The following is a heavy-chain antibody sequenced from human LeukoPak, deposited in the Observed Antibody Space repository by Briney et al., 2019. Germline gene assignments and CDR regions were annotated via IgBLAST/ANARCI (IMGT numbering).Heavy chain of an antibody. CDR1: GYTFTSYY. J-gene: IGHJ4*02. Sequence: ASVKVSCKASGYTFTSYYMHWVRQAPGQGLEWMGWISAYNGNTNYAQKLQGRVTMTTDTSTSTAYMELRSLRSDDTAVYYCARLDHYYDFDYWGQGTLVTVSS. V-gene: IGHV1-18*04. CDR2: ISAYNGNT. CDR3: ARLDHYYDFDY. D-gene: IGHD3-22*01.